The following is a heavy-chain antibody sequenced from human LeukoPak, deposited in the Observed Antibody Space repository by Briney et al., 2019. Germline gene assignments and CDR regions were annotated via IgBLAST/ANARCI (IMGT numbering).Heavy chain of an antibody. V-gene: IGHV1-8*01. J-gene: IGHJ3*02. D-gene: IGHD3-10*01. CDR1: GYTFTSYD. CDR2: MNPNSGNT. CDR3: ARVITMVRGVILVTAIPSAFDI. Sequence: AASVTVSCKASGYTFTSYDINWVRQATGQGLGWMGWMNPNSGNTGYAQKFQGRVTMTRNTSISTAYMELSSLRSEDTAVYYCARVITMVRGVILVTAIPSAFDIWGQGTMVTVSS.